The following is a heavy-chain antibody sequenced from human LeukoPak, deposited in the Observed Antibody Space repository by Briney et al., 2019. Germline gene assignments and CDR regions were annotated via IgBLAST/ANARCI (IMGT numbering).Heavy chain of an antibody. J-gene: IGHJ4*02. CDR2: ISNSGSSI. CDR1: GFTFSSYE. CDR3: ARGPIAAAGTFGY. Sequence: GGSLRLSCAVSGFTFSSYEMNWVRQAPGKGLEWVSYISNSGSSIYYADFVKGRFTISRDNAKNSLYLQMNSLRAEDTAVYYCARGPIAAAGTFGYWGQGTLVTVSS. D-gene: IGHD6-13*01. V-gene: IGHV3-48*03.